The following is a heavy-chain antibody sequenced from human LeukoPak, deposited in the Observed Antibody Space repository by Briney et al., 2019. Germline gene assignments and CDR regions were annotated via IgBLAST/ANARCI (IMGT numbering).Heavy chain of an antibody. V-gene: IGHV5-51*01. Sequence: GESLKISCEGSGSSFSIYWIAWVRQMPGKGLEWMGITYLGDSDTRYSPSFQGQVTISADKSISTAYLQWSSLKASDTAVYYCARSGSSDSHFDYWGQGALVTVSS. J-gene: IGHJ4*02. CDR3: ARSGSSDSHFDY. D-gene: IGHD1-26*01. CDR1: GSSFSIYW. CDR2: TYLGDSDT.